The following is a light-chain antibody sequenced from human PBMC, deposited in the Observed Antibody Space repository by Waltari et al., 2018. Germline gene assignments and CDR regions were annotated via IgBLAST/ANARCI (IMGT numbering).Light chain of an antibody. J-gene: IGLJ3*02. V-gene: IGLV3-21*04. CDR1: TIGSKA. Sequence: SYVLTQPPSVSVAPGQTARTTCGGNTIGSKAVHWYQQKPGQGPVRVINYDDHRPSGIPGRFSGSNSDNTATLTIDRVEAGDEADYFCQVWDTNSDHWVFGGGTTLTVL. CDR3: QVWDTNSDHWV. CDR2: YDD.